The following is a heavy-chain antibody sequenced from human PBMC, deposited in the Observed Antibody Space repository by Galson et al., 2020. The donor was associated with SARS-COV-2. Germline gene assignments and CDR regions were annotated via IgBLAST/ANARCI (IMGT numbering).Heavy chain of an antibody. Sequence: SETLSLTCTASGGSISSYYWSWIRQPPGKGLEWIGYIYYSGSNNYNPSLKSRVTISVDTSKNQFSLKLSSVTAADTAVYYCARQTVTIVLEVSYYYYYYGMDVWGQGTTVTVSS. J-gene: IGHJ6*02. CDR1: GGSISSYY. CDR2: IYYSGSN. CDR3: ARQTVTIVLEVSYYYYYYGMDV. D-gene: IGHD2-8*02. V-gene: IGHV4-59*08.